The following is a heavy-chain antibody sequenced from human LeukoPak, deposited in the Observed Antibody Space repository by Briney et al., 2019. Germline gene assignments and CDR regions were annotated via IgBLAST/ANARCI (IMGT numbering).Heavy chain of an antibody. CDR2: IKQDGSEK. D-gene: IGHD5-18*01. Sequence: GGSLRLSCAASGFTFSNYWMTWVRQAPGKGLEWVANIKQDGSEKYYVDSVKGRFTISRDNAKNSLYLQMNSLRADDTAVYYCARDRWGYSYGGDWGQGTLVTVSS. CDR1: GFTFSNYW. V-gene: IGHV3-7*01. CDR3: ARDRWGYSYGGD. J-gene: IGHJ4*02.